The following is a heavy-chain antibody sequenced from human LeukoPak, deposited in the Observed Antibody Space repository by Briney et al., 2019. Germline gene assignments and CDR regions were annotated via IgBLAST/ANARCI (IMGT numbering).Heavy chain of an antibody. CDR2: IYYSGST. CDR3: ARRWGTISAPGTYYY. CDR1: GGSISSYY. D-gene: IGHD6-13*01. Sequence: NPSETLSLTCTVSGGSISSYYWSWIRQPPGKGLEWIGYIYYSGSTNYNPSLKSRVTISVDTSKNQFSLRLSSVTAADTAVYYCARRWGTISAPGTYYYWGQGTLVTVSS. J-gene: IGHJ4*02. V-gene: IGHV4-59*08.